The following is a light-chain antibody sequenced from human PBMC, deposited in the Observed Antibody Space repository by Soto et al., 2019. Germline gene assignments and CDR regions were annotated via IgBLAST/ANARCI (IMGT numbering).Light chain of an antibody. J-gene: IGKJ1*01. Sequence: EIVLTQSPATLSVPPGERATLSCRASQNVSSALAWFQQIPGQAPRLLIYGASTRATGIPARFSGPGSGTEFTLTISSLQSEDCAVYYCQQYSYWWTFGQGTKVEIK. CDR2: GAS. CDR3: QQYSYWWT. CDR1: QNVSSA. V-gene: IGKV3-15*01.